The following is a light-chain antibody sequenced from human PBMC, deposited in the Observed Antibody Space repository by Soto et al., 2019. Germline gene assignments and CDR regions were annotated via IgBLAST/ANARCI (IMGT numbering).Light chain of an antibody. Sequence: ELVLTQSPGTLSLSPGDRATLSCRASQSVSSSYLAWYQQKPGQSPRLLIYGASSRATSIPDRFSGSGSGTDFTLTISRLEPEDFAVYYCQQYGSSPPVTFGGGTKVEIK. CDR2: GAS. CDR1: QSVSSSY. CDR3: QQYGSSPPVT. J-gene: IGKJ4*01. V-gene: IGKV3-20*01.